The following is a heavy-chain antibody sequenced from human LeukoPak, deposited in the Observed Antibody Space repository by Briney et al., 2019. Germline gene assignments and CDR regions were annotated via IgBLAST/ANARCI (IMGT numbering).Heavy chain of an antibody. CDR2: IKEDGSLK. CDR1: GFTFSTYW. V-gene: IGHV3-7*03. CDR3: ARVGNYYDSSGYYLSFDY. Sequence: GGSLRLSCATSGFTFSTYWMSWVRQAPGKGLQWVANIKEDGSLKSYVDSVKGRFTISRDNAKNSLYLQMNSLRAEDTAVYYCARVGNYYDSSGYYLSFDYWGQGTLVTVSS. D-gene: IGHD3-22*01. J-gene: IGHJ4*02.